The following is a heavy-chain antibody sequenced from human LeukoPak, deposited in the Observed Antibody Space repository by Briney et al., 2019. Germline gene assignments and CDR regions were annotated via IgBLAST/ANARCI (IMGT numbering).Heavy chain of an antibody. CDR2: ISSSGSTK. V-gene: IGHV3-48*03. CDR1: GFTCSSYE. Sequence: GGSLRLSCAASGFTCSSYEMMWVRQAQGKGRVGGSYISSSGSTKDYADSVKGRFTISRDNAKNSLYLQMNSLRAEDTAVYYCAELGITMIGGVWGKGTTVTISS. D-gene: IGHD3-10*02. CDR3: AELGITMIGGV. J-gene: IGHJ6*04.